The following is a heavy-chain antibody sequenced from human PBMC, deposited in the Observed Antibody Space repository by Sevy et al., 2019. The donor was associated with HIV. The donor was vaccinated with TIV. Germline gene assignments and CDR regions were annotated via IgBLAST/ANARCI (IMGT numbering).Heavy chain of an antibody. CDR2: INEDGSKQ. CDR3: ARAIGISASF. V-gene: IGHV3-7*03. D-gene: IGHD2-15*01. CDR1: GFIFNDYW. J-gene: IGHJ4*02. Sequence: GGSLRLSCAASGFIFNDYWMHWVRQAPGKGLEWVANINEDGSKQYYVDSVKGRFTISRDSAKSSVFLEMNSLRVDDAAIYYCARAIGISASFWGQGTLVTVSS.